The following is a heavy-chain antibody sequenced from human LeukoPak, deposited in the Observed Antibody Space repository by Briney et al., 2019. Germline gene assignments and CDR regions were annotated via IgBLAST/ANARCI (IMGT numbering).Heavy chain of an antibody. V-gene: IGHV3-23*01. Sequence: GGSLRLSCATSGFAFSSYSMGWVRQAPGKGLEWVSSISGSGDNTYYADSVKGRFTISRDKSKNTLYLQLTSLRAEDTAVYYCAKHHMVGHTTPFDFWGQGTLVTVSS. CDR3: AKHHMVGHTTPFDF. CDR1: GFAFSSYS. D-gene: IGHD1-26*01. CDR2: ISGSGDNT. J-gene: IGHJ4*02.